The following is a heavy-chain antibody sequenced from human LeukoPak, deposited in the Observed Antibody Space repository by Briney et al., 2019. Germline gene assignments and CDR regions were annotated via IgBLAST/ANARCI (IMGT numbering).Heavy chain of an antibody. Sequence: SETLFLTCTVSGDSINNYYWAWIRQPPGKGLEWIGYIHYSGTTYYNPSLKSRVTISVDSSRTQFSLKLSSMTAADTAVYYCARDSRGGGPDFDYWGQGTLVTVSS. CDR1: GDSINNYY. D-gene: IGHD3-16*01. V-gene: IGHV4-59*01. CDR3: ARDSRGGGPDFDY. CDR2: IHYSGTT. J-gene: IGHJ4*02.